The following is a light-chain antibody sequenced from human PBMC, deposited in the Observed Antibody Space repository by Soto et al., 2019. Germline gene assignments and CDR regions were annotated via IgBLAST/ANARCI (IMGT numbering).Light chain of an antibody. V-gene: IGKV2-30*01. Sequence: DVVMTQSPLSLSVTLGQPASISCRSTQGLVYGDGNTYLNWFHQRPGQSPRRLIYMISNRDSGVPDRFSGSGSGTDFTLTISRVEAEDVGVYFCMQGTHWPWTFGQGTKVEMK. CDR1: QGLVYGDGNTY. J-gene: IGKJ1*01. CDR2: MIS. CDR3: MQGTHWPWT.